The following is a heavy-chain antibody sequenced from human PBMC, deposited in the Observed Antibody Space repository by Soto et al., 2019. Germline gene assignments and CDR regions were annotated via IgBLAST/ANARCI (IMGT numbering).Heavy chain of an antibody. Sequence: EVQVVESGGGLVQPGGSLRLSCAASGFTFSRYWMDWVRQAPRKGLEWVATIKHDGSEKYYVDSVKGRFIISRDNAKNSLFLPMDGLRVEDTAVYFCARAMGTDGWSNHPFDIWGQGTMVTVSS. D-gene: IGHD6-19*01. CDR1: GFTFSRYW. CDR2: IKHDGSEK. CDR3: ARAMGTDGWSNHPFDI. J-gene: IGHJ3*02. V-gene: IGHV3-7*04.